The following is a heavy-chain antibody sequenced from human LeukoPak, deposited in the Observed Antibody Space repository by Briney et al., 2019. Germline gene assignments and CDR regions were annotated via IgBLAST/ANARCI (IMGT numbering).Heavy chain of an antibody. J-gene: IGHJ4*02. CDR2: IYYSGST. D-gene: IGHD2-15*01. CDR3: ARDLGGGSFDF. V-gene: IGHV4-31*03. Sequence: SETLSLTCTVSGGSISNGVYYWSWIRQHPGKGLEWIGYIYYSGSTYYSPSLKSRLTMSVDTSKNQFSLKLSSVTAADTAVHYCARDLGGGSFDFWGQGTLVTVSS. CDR1: GGSISNGVYY.